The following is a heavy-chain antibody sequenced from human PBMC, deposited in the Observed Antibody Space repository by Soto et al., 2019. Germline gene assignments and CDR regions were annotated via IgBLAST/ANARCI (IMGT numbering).Heavy chain of an antibody. V-gene: IGHV3-23*01. Sequence: GSLRLSCAASGFTFSSYAMSWVRQAPGKGLEWVSAISGSGGSTYYADSVKGRFTISRDNSKNTLFLQMNSLRAEDTAVYYCAKEDDGSGSYFRNALDYWGQGTLVTVPQ. CDR3: AKEDDGSGSYFRNALDY. J-gene: IGHJ4*02. CDR1: GFTFSSYA. CDR2: ISGSGGST. D-gene: IGHD3-10*01.